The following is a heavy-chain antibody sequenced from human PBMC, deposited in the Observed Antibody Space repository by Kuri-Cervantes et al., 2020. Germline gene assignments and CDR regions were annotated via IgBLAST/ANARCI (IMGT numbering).Heavy chain of an antibody. V-gene: IGHV5-51*01. CDR2: IYPGDSDT. J-gene: IGHJ6*03. Sequence: GESLKISCKGSGYSFTSYWIGWVRQMPGKGLEWMGIIYPGDSDTRYSPSFQGQVTISADKFISTAYLQWGSLKASDTAMYYCARLGGLDYYYYYMDVWGKGTTVTVSS. CDR1: GYSFTSYW. D-gene: IGHD2-15*01. CDR3: ARLGGLDYYYYYMDV.